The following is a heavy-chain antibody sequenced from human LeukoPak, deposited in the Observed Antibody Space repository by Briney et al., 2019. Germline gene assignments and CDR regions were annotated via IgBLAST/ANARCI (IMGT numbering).Heavy chain of an antibody. V-gene: IGHV3-30*18. CDR3: TKVTGFVWLFPFDS. CDR1: GFAFSSYG. J-gene: IGHJ4*02. CDR2: ISYDGTNK. Sequence: GGSLRLSCAASGFAFSSYGMHWVRQAPGKGLEWVAVISYDGTNKYYADSVKGRFTISRDNSKNTLYLQMNSLRPEDTAVYYCTKVTGFVWLFPFDSWGQGTLVTVSS. D-gene: IGHD3-9*01.